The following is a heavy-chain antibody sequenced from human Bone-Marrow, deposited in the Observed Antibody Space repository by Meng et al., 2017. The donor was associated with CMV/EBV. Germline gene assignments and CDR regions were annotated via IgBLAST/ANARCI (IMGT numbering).Heavy chain of an antibody. J-gene: IGHJ4*02. CDR1: GYTFTGYY. V-gene: IGHV1-2*02. CDR3: PRDRGNCSSTLFPPFDY. Sequence: ASVKVSCKASGYTFTGYYMHWVRQAPGQGLEWMGWINPNSGGTKYAQKFQGRVTMTRDTYISTAYMELSRLRSDNTAVYYFPRDRGNCSSTLFPPFDYWGQGTLVTVSS. D-gene: IGHD2-2*01. CDR2: INPNSGGT.